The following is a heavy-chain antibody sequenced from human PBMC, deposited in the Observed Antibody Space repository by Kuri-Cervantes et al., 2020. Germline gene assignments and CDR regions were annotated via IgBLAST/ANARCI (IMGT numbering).Heavy chain of an antibody. Sequence: LRLSCAVSGGSISSGGYSWSWVRQPPGKGLEWIGYIYHSGSTYYNPSLKSRVTISVDTSKNQFSLNLSSVTAADTAMYYCARVPRARGSGTVTTLWGQGTLVTVSS. J-gene: IGHJ4*02. CDR3: ARVPRARGSGTVTTL. D-gene: IGHD4-17*01. V-gene: IGHV4-30-2*01. CDR2: IYHSGST. CDR1: GGSISSGGYS.